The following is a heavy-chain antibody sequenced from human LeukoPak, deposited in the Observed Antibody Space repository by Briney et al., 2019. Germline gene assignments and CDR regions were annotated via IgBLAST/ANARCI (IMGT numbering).Heavy chain of an antibody. CDR1: GDSISSYY. D-gene: IGHD6-6*01. J-gene: IGHJ4*02. CDR3: ARLTRLSTSPDRYYLDY. CDR2: IYTSGGT. Sequence: SETLSLTCTVSGDSISSYYWSWIRQPPGKGLEWIGYIYTSGGTNYIPSLKGRVTISIDTSKNQFSLKLSSVTAADSAVYYCARLTRLSTSPDRYYLDYWGQGTPVTGSS. V-gene: IGHV4-4*09.